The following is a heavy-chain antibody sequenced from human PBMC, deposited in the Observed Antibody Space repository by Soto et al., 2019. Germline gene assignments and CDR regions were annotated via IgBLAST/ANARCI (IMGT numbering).Heavy chain of an antibody. CDR1: GGSISSGGYS. CDR3: ARGVGSSPPRY. V-gene: IGHV4-30-2*01. J-gene: IGHJ4*02. CDR2: INHSGST. D-gene: IGHD3-9*01. Sequence: SETLSLTCSVAGGSISSGGYSWSWIRQPPGKGLEWIGYINHSGSTNYNPSLKSRVTISVDTSKNQISLKLTSATAADTAVYYCARGVGSSPPRYWGRGTLVTVSS.